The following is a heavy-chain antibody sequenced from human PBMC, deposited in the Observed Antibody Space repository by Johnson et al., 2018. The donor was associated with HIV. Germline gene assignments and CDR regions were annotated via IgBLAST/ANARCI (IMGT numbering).Heavy chain of an antibody. J-gene: IGHJ3*02. CDR3: AKAEGATSAFDI. CDR2: ISYDGSNK. Sequence: QVQLLESGGGVVQPGRSLRLSCAASGFTFSSYAMHWVRQAPGKGLEWVAVISYDGSNKYYADSVKGRFTISRDNSRNTLYLQMNSLRAEDTAGYYCAKAEGATSAFDIWGQGTMVTVSS. V-gene: IGHV3-30-3*01. D-gene: IGHD1-26*01. CDR1: GFTFSSYA.